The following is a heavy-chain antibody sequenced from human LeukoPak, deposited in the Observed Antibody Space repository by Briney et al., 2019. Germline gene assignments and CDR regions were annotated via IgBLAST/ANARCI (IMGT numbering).Heavy chain of an antibody. J-gene: IGHJ5*02. V-gene: IGHV4-39*07. CDR3: ARVVVPGWFDP. Sequence: SETLSLTCTVSGGSISNSNSYWGWIRQSPGKGLEWIANIYYSGSTYYNPSLKSRLTISVDTSKNQFSLELSSVTAADTAVYYCARVVVPGWFDPWGQGNLVTVSS. CDR1: GGSISNSNSY. CDR2: IYYSGST. D-gene: IGHD2-15*01.